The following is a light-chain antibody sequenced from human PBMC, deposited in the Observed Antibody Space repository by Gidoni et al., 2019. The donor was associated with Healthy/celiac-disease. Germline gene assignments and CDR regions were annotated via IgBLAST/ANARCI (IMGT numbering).Light chain of an antibody. Sequence: DIQMTQSPSSLSASVVDRVNITCRASQSISSYVNWYQQKPGKAPQLLIYAASSLQSGVPSRFSGSGSGTDFTRTISSLQPEDFATYYCQQSYSTPRTFGQGTKVEIK. J-gene: IGKJ1*01. V-gene: IGKV1-39*01. CDR3: QQSYSTPRT. CDR2: AAS. CDR1: QSISSY.